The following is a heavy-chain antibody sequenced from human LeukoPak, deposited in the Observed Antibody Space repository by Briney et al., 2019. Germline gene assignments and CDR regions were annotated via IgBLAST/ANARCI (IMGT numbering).Heavy chain of an antibody. Sequence: ASVKVSCKTSEYPFSIHYMHWVRQAPGQGLEWMGWINPSSGVTYSAQKFQGRVTMTRDTSISTAYMELSTLTSADTAVYYCARGRYGAGKNSDYWGQGALVTVSS. CDR1: EYPFSIHY. V-gene: IGHV1-2*02. CDR3: ARGRYGAGKNSDY. D-gene: IGHD3-10*01. CDR2: INPSSGVT. J-gene: IGHJ4*02.